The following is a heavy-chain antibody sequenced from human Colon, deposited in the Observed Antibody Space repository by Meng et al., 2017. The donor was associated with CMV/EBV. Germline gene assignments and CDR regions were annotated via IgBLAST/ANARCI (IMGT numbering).Heavy chain of an antibody. CDR1: GFTVSSNY. V-gene: IGHV3-53*01. CDR2: IYSGGST. J-gene: IGHJ6*02. D-gene: IGHD3-10*01. Sequence: GESLKISCAASGFTVSSNYMSWVRQAPGKGLEWVSVIYSGGSTYYADSVKGRFTISRDNSKNTLYLQMNSLRAEDTAVYYCARDHPPMLRGFYGMDVWGQGTTVTVSS. CDR3: ARDHPPMLRGFYGMDV.